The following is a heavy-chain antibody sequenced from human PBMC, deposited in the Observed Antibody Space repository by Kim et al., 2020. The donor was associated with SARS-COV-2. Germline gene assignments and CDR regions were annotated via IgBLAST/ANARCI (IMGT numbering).Heavy chain of an antibody. CDR2: INPNSGGT. D-gene: IGHD2-15*01. J-gene: IGHJ4*02. CDR3: HFPGLIGYCSGGSCADY. V-gene: IGHV1-2*06. Sequence: ASVKVSCKASGYTFTGYYMHWVRQAPGQGLEWMGRINPNSGGTNYAQKFQGRVTMTRDTSISTAYMELSRLRSDDTAVYYCHFPGLIGYCSGGSCADYWGQGTLVTVSS. CDR1: GYTFTGYY.